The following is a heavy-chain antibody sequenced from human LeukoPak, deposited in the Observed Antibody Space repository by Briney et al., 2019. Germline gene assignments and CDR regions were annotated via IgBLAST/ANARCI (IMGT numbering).Heavy chain of an antibody. CDR1: GFTFSSYA. CDR2: ISGSGGST. D-gene: IGHD2-15*01. Sequence: GGSLRLSCAASGFTFSSYAMSWVRQAPGKGLEWVSAISGSGGSTYYADSVKGRFTISRDNSKNSLYLQMNSLRAEDTAVYYCAKDGYCSAGSCFSANDAFDIWGQGTVVTVSS. CDR3: AKDGYCSAGSCFSANDAFDI. J-gene: IGHJ3*02. V-gene: IGHV3-23*01.